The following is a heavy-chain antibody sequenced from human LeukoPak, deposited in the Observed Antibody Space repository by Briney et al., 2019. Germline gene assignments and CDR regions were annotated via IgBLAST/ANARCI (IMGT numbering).Heavy chain of an antibody. Sequence: ASVKVSCKASGYTFTSYDINWVRQATGQGLEWMGWMNPNSGNTGYAQKFQGRVTMTRNTSISTAYMEPSSLRSEDTAVYYCARGRFYRGGNGVVGYWGQGTLVTVSS. CDR1: GYTFTSYD. V-gene: IGHV1-8*01. CDR3: ARGRFYRGGNGVVGY. D-gene: IGHD4-23*01. J-gene: IGHJ4*02. CDR2: MNPNSGNT.